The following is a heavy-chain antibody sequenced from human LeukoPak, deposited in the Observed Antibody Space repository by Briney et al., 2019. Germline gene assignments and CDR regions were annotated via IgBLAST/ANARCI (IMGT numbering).Heavy chain of an antibody. Sequence: GGSLRLSCAASGFTVSSSYMTWVRQAPGKGLEWVSGISGGGNDAYYADSVKGRFTISRDNSKNTLFVEMNSLRAEDTAVYYCAKEKAVVGSPLLDYWGQGTLVTVSS. J-gene: IGHJ4*02. CDR2: ISGGGNDA. D-gene: IGHD6-13*01. CDR3: AKEKAVVGSPLLDY. V-gene: IGHV3-23*01. CDR1: GFTVSSSY.